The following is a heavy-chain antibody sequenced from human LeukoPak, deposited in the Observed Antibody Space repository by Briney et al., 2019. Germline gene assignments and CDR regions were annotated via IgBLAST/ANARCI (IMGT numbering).Heavy chain of an antibody. J-gene: IGHJ5*02. CDR3: ARDQTEVYYYDSSGYYNWFDP. V-gene: IGHV1-69*05. Sequence: GASVKVSCKASGYTFTSYYMHWVRQAPGQGLEWMGGIIPIFGTANYAQKFQGRVTITTDESTSTAYMELSSLRSEDTAVYYCARDQTEVYYYDSSGYYNWFDPWGQGTLVTVSS. D-gene: IGHD3-22*01. CDR2: IIPIFGTA. CDR1: GYTFTSYY.